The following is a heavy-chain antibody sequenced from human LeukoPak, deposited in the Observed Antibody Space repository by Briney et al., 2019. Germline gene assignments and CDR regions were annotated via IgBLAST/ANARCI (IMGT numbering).Heavy chain of an antibody. Sequence: GGSLRLSCAASGFTFGSYAMTWVRQAPGEGLEWVSSIVSSGDRTFYADSVKGRFTISRDNSKNTLYLQMSSLRAEDTAVYYCAKEHLAAAVYYFDYWGQGTLVTVSS. CDR2: IVSSGDRT. V-gene: IGHV3-23*01. CDR3: AKEHLAAAVYYFDY. J-gene: IGHJ4*02. D-gene: IGHD6-13*01. CDR1: GFTFGSYA.